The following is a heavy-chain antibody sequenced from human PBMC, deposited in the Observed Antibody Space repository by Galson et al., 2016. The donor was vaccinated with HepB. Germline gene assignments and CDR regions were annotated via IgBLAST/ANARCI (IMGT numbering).Heavy chain of an antibody. CDR2: VHHSGST. D-gene: IGHD2-15*01. Sequence: SETLSLTCSISGDSISSFYWSWIRQPPGKGLEWIGYVHHSGSTNYNPSLKSRVTMSLDTSKNQISLKLSSVTAADTAVYYCARGADIVVDPAIQGYYMVVWGKGTTVTVSS. J-gene: IGHJ6*03. CDR1: GDSISSFY. V-gene: IGHV4-59*01. CDR3: ARGADIVVDPAIQGYYMVV.